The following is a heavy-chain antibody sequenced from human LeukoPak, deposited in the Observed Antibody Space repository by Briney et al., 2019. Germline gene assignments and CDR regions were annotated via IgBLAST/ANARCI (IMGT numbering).Heavy chain of an antibody. Sequence: PGGSLRLSCPASGFTFSSYSMNWARQAPGKGLEWVSSISSSSSYIYYADSVKGRFTISRDNAKNSLYLQMNSLRAEDTAVYYCARVSGSGSYQLDYWGQGTLVTVSS. CDR1: GFTFSSYS. D-gene: IGHD3-10*01. J-gene: IGHJ4*02. V-gene: IGHV3-21*01. CDR2: ISSSSSYI. CDR3: ARVSGSGSYQLDY.